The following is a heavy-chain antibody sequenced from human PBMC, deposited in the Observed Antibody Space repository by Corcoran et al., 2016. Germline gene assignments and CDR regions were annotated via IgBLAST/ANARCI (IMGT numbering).Heavy chain of an antibody. CDR2: INPNSGGT. J-gene: IGHJ1*01. CDR3: ARDPYELDITMIVGFQH. V-gene: IGHV1-2*02. CDR1: GYTFTAYY. D-gene: IGHD3-22*01. Sequence: QVQLVQSGAEVKKPGASVKVSCKASGYTFTAYYMHWVRQAPGQGLEWMGWINPNSGGTNYAQKFQGRVTMTRDTSISTAYMELSRLRSDDTAVYYCARDPYELDITMIVGFQHWGQGTLVTVSS.